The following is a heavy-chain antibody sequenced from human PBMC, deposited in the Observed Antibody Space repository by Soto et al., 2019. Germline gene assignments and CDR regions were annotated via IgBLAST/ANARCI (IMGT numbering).Heavy chain of an antibody. J-gene: IGHJ4*02. CDR1: GYTFTSYG. D-gene: IGHD2-15*01. V-gene: IGHV1-18*01. CDR3: ARDFGDGGKLLFDF. CDR2: ISAYNGNT. Sequence: ASVKVSCKASGYTFTSYGISWVLQAPGQGLEWMGWISAYNGNTNYAQKLQGRVTMTTDTSTSTAYMELRSLRSDDTAVYYCARDFGDGGKLLFDFWGRGTLVIVSS.